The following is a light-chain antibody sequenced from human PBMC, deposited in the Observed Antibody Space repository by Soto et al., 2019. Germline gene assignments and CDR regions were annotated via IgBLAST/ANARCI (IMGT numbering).Light chain of an antibody. Sequence: EIVLTQSTGTLSLSPGASAILSCRASQTLSGGYLAWFQQNPGQAPRLLIYRASIRAAGVPDRFTGSGSGTDFALTINGLQPEDFAGYYCLHYCPAPWTFGQGTKVELK. CDR3: LHYCPAPWT. CDR2: RAS. CDR1: QTLSGGY. J-gene: IGKJ1*01. V-gene: IGKV3-20*01.